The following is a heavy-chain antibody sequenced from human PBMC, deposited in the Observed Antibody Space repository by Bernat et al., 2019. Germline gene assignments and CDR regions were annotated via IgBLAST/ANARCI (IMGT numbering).Heavy chain of an antibody. Sequence: EVQLVESGGGLVQPGGPLKLSCAASGFTFSGSTMHWVRQASGRGLEWVGRIRSKANNYATAYAASVKGRFTISRDDSKNTAYLQMNSLKTEDTAVYYCTTTLITVAGTYDYWGQGTLVTVSS. V-gene: IGHV3-73*01. D-gene: IGHD6-19*01. CDR3: TTTLITVAGTYDY. CDR2: IRSKANNYAT. CDR1: GFTFSGST. J-gene: IGHJ4*02.